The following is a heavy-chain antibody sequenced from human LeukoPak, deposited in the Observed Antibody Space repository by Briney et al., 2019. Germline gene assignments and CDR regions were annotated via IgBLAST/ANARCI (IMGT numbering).Heavy chain of an antibody. Sequence: GASVKVSCKAFGYTFTSYGISWVRQAPGQGLEWMGRISAYSGNTNYAQNLQGRVTMTTDTSTSTAYMELRNLRSDDTAVYFCARGMAHLLFYNVDVWGQGTTVTVSS. D-gene: IGHD2-21*02. J-gene: IGHJ6*02. V-gene: IGHV1-18*01. CDR1: GYTFTSYG. CDR3: ARGMAHLLFYNVDV. CDR2: ISAYSGNT.